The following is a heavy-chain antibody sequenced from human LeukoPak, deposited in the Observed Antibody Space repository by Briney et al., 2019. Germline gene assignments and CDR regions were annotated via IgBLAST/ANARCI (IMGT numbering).Heavy chain of an antibody. CDR3: ARARWGRGLDAFDI. CDR2: IYRGGSK. CDR1: GFTLTTNY. D-gene: IGHD3-16*01. Sequence: GGSLRLSCAASGFTLTTNYISGAGKAPGKGLEWFLVIYRGGSKYYAGSGKGRFTISRHNSKNTLYLKMNSLRAEDTAVYYCARARWGRGLDAFDIWGQGTMVSVSS. V-gene: IGHV3-53*04. J-gene: IGHJ3*02.